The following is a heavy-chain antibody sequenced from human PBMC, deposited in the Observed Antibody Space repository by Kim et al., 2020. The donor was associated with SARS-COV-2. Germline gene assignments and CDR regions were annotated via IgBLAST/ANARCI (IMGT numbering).Heavy chain of an antibody. V-gene: IGHV4-61*01. Sequence: SETLSLTCTVSGGSVSSGSYYWSWIRQPPGKGLEWIGYIYYSGSTNYNPSLKSRVTISVDTSKNQFSLKLSSVTAADTAVYYCARRAGDGYNQWGDTGAFDIWGQGTMVTVSS. CDR1: GGSVSSGSYY. J-gene: IGHJ3*02. D-gene: IGHD5-12*01. CDR2: IYYSGST. CDR3: ARRAGDGYNQWGDTGAFDI.